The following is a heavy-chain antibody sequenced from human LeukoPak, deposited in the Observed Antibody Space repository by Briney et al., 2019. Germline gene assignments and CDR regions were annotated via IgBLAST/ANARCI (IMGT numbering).Heavy chain of an antibody. CDR3: ARARSDSSSWYRRGWFDP. V-gene: IGHV1-8*02. CDR2: MNPNSGNT. D-gene: IGHD6-13*01. Sequence: ASVKVSCKASGGTFSSYAISWVRQATGQGLEWMGWMNPNSGNTGYAQKFQGRVTMTRNTSISTAYMELSSLRSEDTAVYYCARARSDSSSWYRRGWFDPWGQGTLVTVSS. CDR1: GGTFSSYA. J-gene: IGHJ5*02.